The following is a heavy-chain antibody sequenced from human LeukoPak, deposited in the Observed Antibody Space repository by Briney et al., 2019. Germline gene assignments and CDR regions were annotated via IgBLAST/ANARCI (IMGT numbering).Heavy chain of an antibody. J-gene: IGHJ5*02. CDR2: VNHSGST. CDR1: GGSFSGYY. V-gene: IGHV4-34*01. D-gene: IGHD6-13*01. CDR3: ARVGSGSWYPHNWFDP. Sequence: SETLSLTCAVYGGSFSGYYWSWIRQPPGKGLEWIGEVNHSGSTNYNPSLKSRVTISVDTSKNQFSLKLSSVTAADTAVYYCARVGSGSWYPHNWFDPWGQGTLVIVSS.